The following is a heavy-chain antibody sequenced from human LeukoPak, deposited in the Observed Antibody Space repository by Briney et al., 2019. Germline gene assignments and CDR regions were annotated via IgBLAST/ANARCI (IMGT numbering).Heavy chain of an antibody. CDR1: GFTFSSYS. D-gene: IGHD4-23*01. Sequence: SGGSLRLSCAASGFTFSSYSMSWVRQAPGKGLEWVSVIYSGGSTYYADSVKGRFTISRDNSKNTLYLQMNSLRAEDTTVYYCARGLEVVTTPGGYWGQGTLVTVSS. CDR2: IYSGGST. V-gene: IGHV3-66*01. CDR3: ARGLEVVTTPGGY. J-gene: IGHJ4*02.